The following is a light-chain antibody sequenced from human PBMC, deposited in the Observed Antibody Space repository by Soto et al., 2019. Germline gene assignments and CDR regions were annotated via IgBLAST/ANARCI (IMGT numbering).Light chain of an antibody. CDR3: QQTYSAPLT. CDR1: QSIPNY. V-gene: IGKV1-39*01. J-gene: IGKJ4*01. Sequence: DIRMTQSPSSLSASVGDRVTITCRASQSIPNYLNWFQQKPGKAPKLLVYAATNLQSGVPSRFSGSASGTTFTLTISSLQSDDFAAYYSQQTYSAPLTFGGGTKIEI. CDR2: AAT.